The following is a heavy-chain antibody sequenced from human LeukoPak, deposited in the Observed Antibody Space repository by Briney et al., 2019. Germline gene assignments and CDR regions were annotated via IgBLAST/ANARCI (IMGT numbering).Heavy chain of an antibody. V-gene: IGHV3-21*01. CDR3: ARGSADATVTTEEIDY. D-gene: IGHD4-11*01. Sequence: PGGSLRLSCAASGFTFSSYSMNWVRQAPGKGLEWVSSISSSSSYIYYADSVKGRFTISRDNAKNSLYLQMNSLRAEDTAVYYCARGSADATVTTEEIDYWGQGPLVTVSS. CDR2: ISSSSSYI. CDR1: GFTFSSYS. J-gene: IGHJ4*02.